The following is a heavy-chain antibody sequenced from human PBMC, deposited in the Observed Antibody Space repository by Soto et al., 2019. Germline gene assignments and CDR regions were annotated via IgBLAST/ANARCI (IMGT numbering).Heavy chain of an antibody. CDR1: GGSMSSYY. J-gene: IGHJ5*02. V-gene: IGHV4-59*01. CDR2: IYHSGST. Sequence: SETLSLTCSVSGGSMSSYYWSWIRQPPGKGLEWIGYIYHSGSTNYNPSLKSRVTISVDTSKNQFSLKLSSVTAADTAVYYCARVASSGVVAARPRYNWFDPWGQGTLVTVSS. D-gene: IGHD6-6*01. CDR3: ARVASSGVVAARPRYNWFDP.